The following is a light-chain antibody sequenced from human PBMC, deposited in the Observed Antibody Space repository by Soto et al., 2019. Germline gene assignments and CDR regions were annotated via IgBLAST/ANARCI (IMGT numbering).Light chain of an antibody. CDR3: QQSSSTPQT. J-gene: IGKJ1*01. CDR2: AAS. CDR1: QSISSY. Sequence: DIQMTQAPSSLSASVGDRVTISCRASQSISSYLHWYQHKQGKAPKLLIYAASSLQSGVPSRFSGSGSGTDFTLTISSLQPEDFATYYCQQSSSTPQTFGQGAKVDSK. V-gene: IGKV1-39*01.